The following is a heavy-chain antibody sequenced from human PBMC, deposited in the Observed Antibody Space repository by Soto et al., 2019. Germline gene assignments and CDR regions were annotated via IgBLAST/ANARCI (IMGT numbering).Heavy chain of an antibody. CDR3: ARLAVAGTVVGFDY. CDR2: ISYDGSNK. V-gene: IGHV3-30-3*01. CDR1: GFTFSSYA. Sequence: GGSLRLSCAASGFTFSSYAMHWVRQAPGKGLEWVAIISYDGSNKYYADSVKGRFTISRDNSKNTLYLQMNSLRAEDTAVYYCARLAVAGTVVGFDYWGQGTLVTVSS. J-gene: IGHJ4*02. D-gene: IGHD6-19*01.